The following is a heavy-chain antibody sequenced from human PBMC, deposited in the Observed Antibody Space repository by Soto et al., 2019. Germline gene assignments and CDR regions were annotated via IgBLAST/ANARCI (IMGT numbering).Heavy chain of an antibody. CDR1: GFTFSDYY. D-gene: IGHD3-3*01. J-gene: IGHJ5*02. CDR3: ASGPRGAYYDFWSGYGSGWFDP. V-gene: IGHV3-11*01. CDR2: ISSSGSTI. Sequence: LRLSCAASGFTFSDYYMSWIRQAPGKGLEWVSYISSSGSTIYYADSVKGRFTISRDNAKNSLYLQMNSLRAEDTAVYYCASGPRGAYYDFWSGYGSGWFDPWGQGTLVTVSS.